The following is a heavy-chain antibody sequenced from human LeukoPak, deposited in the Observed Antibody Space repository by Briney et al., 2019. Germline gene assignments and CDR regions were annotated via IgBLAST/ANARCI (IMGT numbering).Heavy chain of an antibody. CDR1: GGSISSGDYY. V-gene: IGHV4-30-4*01. CDR2: IYYSGST. J-gene: IGHJ4*02. D-gene: IGHD2-2*01. Sequence: SETLSLTCTVSGGSISSGDYYWSWIRQPPGKGLEWIGYIYYSGSTYYNPSLKSRVTISVDTSKNQFSLKLSSVTAEDTAVYYCARGPVVPSATYFFDYWGQGTLVVVSS. CDR3: ARGPVVPSATYFFDY.